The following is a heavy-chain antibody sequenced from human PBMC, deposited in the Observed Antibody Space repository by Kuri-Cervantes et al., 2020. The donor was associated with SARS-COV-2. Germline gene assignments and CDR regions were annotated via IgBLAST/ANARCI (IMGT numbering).Heavy chain of an antibody. CDR3: ARDRGDDFDI. CDR1: GFTFSSYW. CDR2: IKQDGSEK. Sequence: GESLKISCAASGFTFSSYWMSWVRQAPGKGLEWVANIKQDGSEKYYVDSVKGRFTISRDNAKNSLYLQVNSLRAEDTAVYHCARDRGDDFDIWGQGTMVTVSS. J-gene: IGHJ3*02. V-gene: IGHV3-7*01.